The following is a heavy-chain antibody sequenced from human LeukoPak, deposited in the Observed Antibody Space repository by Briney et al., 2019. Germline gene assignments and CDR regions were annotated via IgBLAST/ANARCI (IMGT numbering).Heavy chain of an antibody. CDR3: ARARIAAAGRVAFDI. J-gene: IGHJ3*02. CDR1: GYTFTGYY. Sequence: ASVKVSCKASGYTFTGYYMHWVRQAPGQGLEWMGWMNPNSGNTGYAQKFQGRVTMTRNTSISTAYMELSSLRSEDTAVYYCARARIAAAGRVAFDIWGQGTMVTVSS. CDR2: MNPNSGNT. V-gene: IGHV1-8*02. D-gene: IGHD6-13*01.